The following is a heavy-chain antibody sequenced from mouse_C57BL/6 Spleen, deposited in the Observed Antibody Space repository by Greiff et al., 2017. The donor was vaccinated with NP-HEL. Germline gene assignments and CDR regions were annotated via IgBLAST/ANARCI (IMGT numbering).Heavy chain of an antibody. Sequence: QVQLQQSGAELARPGASVKMSCKASGYTFTSYTMHWVKQRPGQGLEWIGYINPSSGYTKYNQKFKDKATLSADKSSSTAYMQLSSLTSEDSAVYYCACSLIYYDPSYAMDYGGQGTSVTVSS. J-gene: IGHJ4*01. V-gene: IGHV1-4*01. D-gene: IGHD2-4*01. CDR2: INPSSGYT. CDR3: ACSLIYYDPSYAMDY. CDR1: GYTFTSYT.